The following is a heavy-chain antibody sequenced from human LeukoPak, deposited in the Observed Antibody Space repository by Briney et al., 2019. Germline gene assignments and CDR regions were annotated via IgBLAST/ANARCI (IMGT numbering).Heavy chain of an antibody. CDR2: IYSRGST. D-gene: IGHD2-15*01. J-gene: IGHJ3*02. V-gene: IGHV4-61*02. Sequence: PSQTLSLTCTVSGGSISSGSYYWNWIRQPAGKGLEWIGRIYSRGSTNYNPSLKSRVTISVDTSKNQFSLKLSSVTAADTAVYYCARVEYRLCSGGSCYWSDAFDIWGQGTMVTVSS. CDR1: GGSISSGSYY. CDR3: ARVEYRLCSGGSCYWSDAFDI.